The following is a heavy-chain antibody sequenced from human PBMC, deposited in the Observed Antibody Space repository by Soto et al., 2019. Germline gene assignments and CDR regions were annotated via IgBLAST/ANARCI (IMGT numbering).Heavy chain of an antibody. D-gene: IGHD5-18*01. Sequence: SETLSLTCTVSGGSVSSGSYYWSWIRQPPGKGLEWIGYIYYSGSTNYNPSLKSRVTISVDTSKNQFSLKLSSVTAADTAVYYCARDIAGYSYGIDYWGQGTLVTVSS. CDR1: GGSVSSGSYY. CDR3: ARDIAGYSYGIDY. CDR2: IYYSGST. V-gene: IGHV4-61*01. J-gene: IGHJ4*02.